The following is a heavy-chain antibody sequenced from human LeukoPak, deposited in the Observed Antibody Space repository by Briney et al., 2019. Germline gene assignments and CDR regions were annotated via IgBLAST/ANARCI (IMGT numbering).Heavy chain of an antibody. CDR3: ARKETGNYFDF. V-gene: IGHV1-2*02. Sequence: GASVNVSCKTSGYSFTDYYMHWVRQAPGHGLEWMGWINPNTDVTNSAQQFQGRVTMTRDTSISTVHMELFRLTSDDTAVYYCARKETGNYFDFWGQGTLVTVST. CDR1: GYSFTDYY. J-gene: IGHJ4*02. D-gene: IGHD3-10*01. CDR2: INPNTDVT.